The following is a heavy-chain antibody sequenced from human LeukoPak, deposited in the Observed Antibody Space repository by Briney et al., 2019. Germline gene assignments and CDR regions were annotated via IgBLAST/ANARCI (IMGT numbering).Heavy chain of an antibody. CDR3: ARGSGDYRDTNYYGMDV. Sequence: QPGGSLRLSCASSGFIFSDYYMDWVRQAPGKGLEWVGRSRGRGHSFTTEYAASVKGRFTISRANSQSALFLQMNSLQTEDTAVYYCARGSGDYRDTNYYGMDVWGLGTTVSVSS. V-gene: IGHV3-72*01. CDR1: GFIFSDYY. D-gene: IGHD3-3*01. J-gene: IGHJ6*02. CDR2: SRGRGHSFTT.